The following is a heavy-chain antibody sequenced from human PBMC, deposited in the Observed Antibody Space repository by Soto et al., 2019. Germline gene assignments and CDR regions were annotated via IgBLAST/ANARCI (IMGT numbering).Heavy chain of an antibody. J-gene: IGHJ4*02. V-gene: IGHV1-18*01. CDR3: ARAVINQVVRGDYYFDY. Sequence: ASVKVSCKASGFTFTSYGISWVRQAPGQGLEWMGWINTYNGNTNYAQKFQGRVTMTTDTSTSTAYMALRSLRSDDTAMYYCARAVINQVVRGDYYFDYWGQGILVTVSS. CDR1: GFTFTSYG. CDR2: INTYNGNT. D-gene: IGHD3-10*01.